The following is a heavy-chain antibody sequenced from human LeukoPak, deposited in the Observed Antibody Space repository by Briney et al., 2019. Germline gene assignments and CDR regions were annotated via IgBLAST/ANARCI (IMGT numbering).Heavy chain of an antibody. D-gene: IGHD4-23*01. CDR3: ARDERGHGGNSGYFDY. CDR1: GGTFSSYA. Sequence: GASVKVSCKASGGTFSSYAISWVRKAPGQGLEWMGWISGYNGDAHYAPKFQGRVTLTTETSTSIAYMELRSLSSDDTAVYYCARDERGHGGNSGYFDYWGQGTLVTVSS. V-gene: IGHV1-18*01. J-gene: IGHJ4*02. CDR2: ISGYNGDA.